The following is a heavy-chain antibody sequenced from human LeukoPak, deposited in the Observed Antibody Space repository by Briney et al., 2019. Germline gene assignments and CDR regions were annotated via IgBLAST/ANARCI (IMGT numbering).Heavy chain of an antibody. CDR2: MNQDGSEK. Sequence: GGSLRLSCAASGFTFSGSWMSWVRQAPGKGLEWVANMNQDGSEKDYVDSVKGRFTISRDNARNSLYRQMGSLRAEDTAVYYCATYTHWLAGDVWGQGTTVTVSS. D-gene: IGHD3-16*01. J-gene: IGHJ6*02. CDR1: GFTFSGSW. V-gene: IGHV3-7*01. CDR3: ATYTHWLAGDV.